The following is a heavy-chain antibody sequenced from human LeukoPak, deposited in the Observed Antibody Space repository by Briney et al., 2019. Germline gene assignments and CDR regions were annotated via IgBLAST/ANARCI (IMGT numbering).Heavy chain of an antibody. CDR2: IYYSGST. D-gene: IGHD3-10*01. Sequence: SETLSLTCTVSGGSINSLYWSWIRQPPGKGLEWIGYIYYSGSTNYNPSLKSRVTISVDTSKNQFSLKLNSVTAVDAAVYYCARSRGTGFIFDYWGQGALVTVSS. J-gene: IGHJ4*02. CDR3: ARSRGTGFIFDY. CDR1: GGSINSLY. V-gene: IGHV4-59*01.